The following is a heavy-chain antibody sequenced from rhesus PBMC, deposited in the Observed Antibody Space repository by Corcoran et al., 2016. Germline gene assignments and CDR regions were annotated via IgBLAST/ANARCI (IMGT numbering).Heavy chain of an antibody. CDR2: IGGSSGRP. Sequence: QVQLQESGPGVVKRSETLSLTCAVSGDSINTYYPWSWIRQSPGKGLEWIAHIGGSSGRPNYNPALKRRVTISKGSSKTQFSLNLMSVSAADTAMYYCVRSGSCWASFANWGQGVLVTVSS. D-gene: IGHD6-25*01. CDR1: GDSINTYYP. J-gene: IGHJ4*01. CDR3: VRSGSCWASFAN. V-gene: IGHV4-127*01.